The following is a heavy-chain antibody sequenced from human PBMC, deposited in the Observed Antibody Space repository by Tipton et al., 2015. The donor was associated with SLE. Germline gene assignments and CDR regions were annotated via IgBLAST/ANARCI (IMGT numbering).Heavy chain of an antibody. V-gene: IGHV3-23*01. CDR2: ISGSGGGA. D-gene: IGHD6-19*01. CDR3: ARYSSGWHDAFDI. CDR1: GFTFTSYA. J-gene: IGHJ3*02. Sequence: SLRLSCEASGFTFTSYAMSWVRQAPGTGLEWVSGISGSGGGAFYADSVKGRFTISRDNAKNSLYLQMNSLRAEDTAVYYCARYSSGWHDAFDIWGQGTMVTVSS.